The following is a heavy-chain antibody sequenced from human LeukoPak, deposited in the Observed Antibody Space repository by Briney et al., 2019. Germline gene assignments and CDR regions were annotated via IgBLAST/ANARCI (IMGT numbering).Heavy chain of an antibody. CDR2: INHSGST. CDR1: GGSFSGYY. J-gene: IGHJ4*02. CDR3: ARGRIQLWLNY. D-gene: IGHD5-18*01. V-gene: IGHV4-34*01. Sequence: SETLSLTCAVYGGSFSGYYWSWIRQPPGKGLEWIGEINHSGSTNYNPSLKSRVTISVDTSKNQVSLKLSSVTAADTAVYYCARGRIQLWLNYWGQGTLVTVSS.